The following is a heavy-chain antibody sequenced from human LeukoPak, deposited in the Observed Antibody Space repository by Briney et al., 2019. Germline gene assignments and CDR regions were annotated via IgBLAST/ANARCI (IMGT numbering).Heavy chain of an antibody. D-gene: IGHD2-2*01. CDR1: GYTFTIYG. CDR3: ARGMNCSSTSCYVNYYYMDV. J-gene: IGHJ6*03. V-gene: IGHV1-18*01. Sequence: ASVKVSCKASGYTFTIYGISWVRQAPGQGLEWMGWISAYNGNTNYAQRLQGRVTITTDTSTSTAYMELSSLRSEDTAVYYCARGMNCSSTSCYVNYYYMDVWGKGTTVTVSS. CDR2: ISAYNGNT.